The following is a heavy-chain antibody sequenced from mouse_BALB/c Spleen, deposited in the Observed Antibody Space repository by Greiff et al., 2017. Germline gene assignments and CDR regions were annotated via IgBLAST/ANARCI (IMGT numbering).Heavy chain of an antibody. J-gene: IGHJ2*01. CDR2: ISSGGST. V-gene: IGHV5-6-5*01. CDR3: ARGYYGYNY. CDR1: GFTFSSYA. Sequence: EVMLVESGGGLVQPGGSLKLSCAASGFTFSSYAMSWVRQTPEKRLEWVASISSGGSTYYPDSVKGRFTISRDNARNILYLQMSSLRSEDTAMYYCARGYYGYNYWGQGTTLTVSS. D-gene: IGHD1-2*01.